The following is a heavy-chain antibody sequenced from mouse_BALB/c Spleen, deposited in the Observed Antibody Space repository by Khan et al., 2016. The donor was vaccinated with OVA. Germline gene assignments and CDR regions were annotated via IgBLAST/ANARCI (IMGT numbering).Heavy chain of an antibody. CDR2: IYPGNSDT. J-gene: IGHJ2*01. CDR1: GYTFTSYW. CDR3: TINAFGNYESWDY. Sequence: VRLQQSGTVLARPGASVKMSCKASGYTFTSYWMHWVKQRPGQGLEWIGAIYPGNSDTNYNQKFKGKAKLTAVTSTSTAYMELNSLTNEDSAVYYSTINAFGNYESWDYWGQGTTLTVCS. V-gene: IGHV1-5*01. D-gene: IGHD2-1*01.